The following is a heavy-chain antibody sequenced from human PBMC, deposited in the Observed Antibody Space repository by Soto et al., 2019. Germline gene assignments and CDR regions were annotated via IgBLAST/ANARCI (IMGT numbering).Heavy chain of an antibody. Sequence: SETLSLTCAVSGGSISSGGYSWSWIRQPPGKGLEWIGYIYHSGSTYYNPSLKSRVTISVDRSKNQFSLKLSSVTAADTAVYYCARDPLGYYYGMDVWRQRTTVTDSS. CDR1: GGSISSGGYS. CDR3: ARDPLGYYYGMDV. CDR2: IYHSGST. J-gene: IGHJ6*02. V-gene: IGHV4-30-2*01.